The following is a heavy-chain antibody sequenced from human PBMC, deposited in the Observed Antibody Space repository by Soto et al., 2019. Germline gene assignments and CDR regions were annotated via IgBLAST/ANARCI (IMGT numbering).Heavy chain of an antibody. CDR3: ARRSGSYSRYYYYDMDV. D-gene: IGHD1-26*01. J-gene: IGHJ6*02. CDR2: IIPIFGTA. CDR1: GGTFSSYA. V-gene: IGHV1-69*01. Sequence: QVQLVQSGAEVKKPGSSVKVSCKASGGTFSSYAISWVRQAPGQGLEWMGGIIPIFGTANYAQKFQGRVTITADESTSTAYMELSSLRSEDSAVYYCARRSGSYSRYYYYDMDVWGQGTTVTVSS.